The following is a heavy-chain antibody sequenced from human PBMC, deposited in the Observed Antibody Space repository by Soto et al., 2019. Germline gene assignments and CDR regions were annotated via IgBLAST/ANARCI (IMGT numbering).Heavy chain of an antibody. V-gene: IGHV3-74*01. CDR2: INSDGSST. CDR1: GFTFSSYW. J-gene: IGHJ6*03. D-gene: IGHD6-13*01. CDR3: ARDRIAAAATGGPYSYYYYMDV. Sequence: EVQLVESGGGLVQPGGSLRLSCAASGFTFSSYWMHWVRQAPGKGLVWVSRINSDGSSTSYADSVKCRITISSENAKNTLYLQMNSLRAEDTAVYYCARDRIAAAATGGPYSYYYYMDVWGKGTPVTVSS.